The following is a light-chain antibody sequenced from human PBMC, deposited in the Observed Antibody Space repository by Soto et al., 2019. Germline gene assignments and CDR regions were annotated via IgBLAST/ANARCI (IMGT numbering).Light chain of an antibody. Sequence: EIVLTQSPGTLSLSPGERATLSCRASQSVSSNSLAWYQQKPSQAPRLLIYGTSSRATGIPARFSGSGSGTDFTLTISRLEPEDVAVYYCQQYGSSPLTFGGGTKVEIK. CDR2: GTS. V-gene: IGKV3-20*01. J-gene: IGKJ4*01. CDR1: QSVSSNS. CDR3: QQYGSSPLT.